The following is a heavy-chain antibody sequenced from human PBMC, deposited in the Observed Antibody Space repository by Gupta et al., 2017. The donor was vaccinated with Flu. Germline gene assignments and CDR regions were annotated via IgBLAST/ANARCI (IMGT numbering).Heavy chain of an antibody. V-gene: IGHV4-59*01. CDR2: IFQSGPS. D-gene: IGHD6-13*01. CDR1: GGSIIGYY. CDR3: ARDGPYSSSFHS. J-gene: IGHJ5*01. Sequence: QVQLQESGPGLVTPSEPLSLTCTVSGGSIIGYYWSWIRQPPGKGLEWIGYIFQSGPSNYNPSLKSRVAISADTSKNQFSLKLTSVTDADTGVYYCARDGPYSSSFHSWGQGTLVIVSS.